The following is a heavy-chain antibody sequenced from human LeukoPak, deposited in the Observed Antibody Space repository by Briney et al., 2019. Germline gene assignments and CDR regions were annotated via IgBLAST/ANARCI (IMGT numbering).Heavy chain of an antibody. V-gene: IGHV3-33*01. CDR2: IWFDGSNK. CDR1: GFTFSSYG. J-gene: IGHJ4*02. CDR3: ARNLDYYFDY. Sequence: PGRSLRLSCAASGFTFSSYGMHWVRRAPGKGLEWVAIIWFDGSNKYYADSVKGRFTISRDNSKNTLYLQMNSLRAEDTAVYFCARNLDYYFDYWGQGTLVTVSS.